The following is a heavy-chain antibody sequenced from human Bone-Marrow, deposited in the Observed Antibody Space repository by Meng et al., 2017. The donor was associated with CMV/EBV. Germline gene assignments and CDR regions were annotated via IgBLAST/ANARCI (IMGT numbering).Heavy chain of an antibody. J-gene: IGHJ4*02. CDR2: ISGSGGST. CDR1: GFTISSYA. Sequence: GGSLRLSCAASGFTISSYAMSWVRQAPGKGLEWVSAISGSGGSTYYADSVKGRFTISRDNSKNTLYLQMNSLRAEDTAVYYCARDTYGSGSNFDFWGQGTLVAVSS. CDR3: ARDTYGSGSNFDF. D-gene: IGHD3-10*01. V-gene: IGHV3-23*01.